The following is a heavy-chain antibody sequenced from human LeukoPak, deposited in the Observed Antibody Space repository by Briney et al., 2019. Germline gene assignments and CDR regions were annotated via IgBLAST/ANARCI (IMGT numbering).Heavy chain of an antibody. Sequence: GGSLRLSCAASDFTVTSNYMSWVRQAPGGGLEWVSLLYSGGDTYYADSVRGRFTISRDNSKNSLCLHLTSLRVEDTAVYYCARFRGRRNLGGPPYGLDVWGQGTTVTVSS. CDR3: ARFRGRRNLGGPPYGLDV. D-gene: IGHD3-16*01. CDR2: LYSGGDT. CDR1: DFTVTSNY. J-gene: IGHJ6*02. V-gene: IGHV3-53*01.